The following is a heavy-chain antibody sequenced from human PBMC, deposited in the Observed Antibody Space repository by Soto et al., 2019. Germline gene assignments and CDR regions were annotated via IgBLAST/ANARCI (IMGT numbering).Heavy chain of an antibody. CDR1: GGTFSSYA. D-gene: IGHD3-22*01. J-gene: IGHJ3*02. V-gene: IGHV1-69*13. CDR3: ARGATMIVVVILNDAFDI. CDR2: IIPIFGTA. Sequence: GASVKVSCKASGGTFSSYAICWVRQAPGQGLEWMGGIIPIFGTANYAQKFQGRVTITADESTSTAYMELSSLRSEDTAVYYCARGATMIVVVILNDAFDIWGQGTMVTVSS.